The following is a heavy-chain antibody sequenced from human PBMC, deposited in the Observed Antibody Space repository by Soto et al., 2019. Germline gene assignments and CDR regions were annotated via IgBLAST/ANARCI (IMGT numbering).Heavy chain of an antibody. D-gene: IGHD2-8*01. CDR1: GFTFSSHW. V-gene: IGHV3-74*01. CDR3: ARGLLYLYGMDV. Sequence: EVQLVESGGGLVQPGGSLRLYCAASGFTFSSHWMHWVRQAPGKGLVWVSRINNAGSTTDYADSVKGRFTISRDNAKNTLYLQMNSLRAEDTAVYYCARGLLYLYGMDVWGQGTTVTVSS. J-gene: IGHJ6*02. CDR2: INNAGSTT.